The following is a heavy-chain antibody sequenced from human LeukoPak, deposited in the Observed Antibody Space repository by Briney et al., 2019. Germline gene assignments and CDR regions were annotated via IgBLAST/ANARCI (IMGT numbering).Heavy chain of an antibody. CDR2: MYYSGST. CDR3: ARNARIAAAGIS. D-gene: IGHD6-13*01. J-gene: IGHJ4*02. CDR1: GGSISSGSYY. Sequence: KASETLSLTCTVTGGSISSGSYYWGWIRQPPGKGLGWIGSMYYSGSTKYNPSLKSRVTISLDTSKNQFSLKLTSVTAADTAVYYCARNARIAAAGISWGQGTLVTVSS. V-gene: IGHV4-39*07.